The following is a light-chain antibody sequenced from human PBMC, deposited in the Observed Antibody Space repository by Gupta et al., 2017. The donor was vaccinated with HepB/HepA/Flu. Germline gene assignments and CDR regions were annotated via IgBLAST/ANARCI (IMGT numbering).Light chain of an antibody. Sequence: EIVMTQSPATLSVSPGERATLSCRASQSVSSNLAWYQQKPGQAPRLLIYGACTRATGTPITSSCSGSGSEINFTITIRQLEYFAVSFCQRYKNWPPITFGGGTRVEIK. V-gene: IGKV3-15*01. CDR1: QSVSSN. CDR3: QRYKNWPPIT. J-gene: IGKJ4*01. CDR2: GAC.